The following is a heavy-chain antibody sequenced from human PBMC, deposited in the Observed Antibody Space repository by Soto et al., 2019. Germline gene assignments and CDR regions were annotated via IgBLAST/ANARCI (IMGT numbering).Heavy chain of an antibody. CDR3: ARGLRITFGGVIVTPIDY. Sequence: LSLTCAVYGGSFSGYYWSWIRQPPGKGLEWIGEINHSGSTNYNPSLKSRVTISVDTSKNQFSLKLSSVTAADTAVYYCARGLRITFGGVIVTPIDYWGQGTLVTVSS. CDR1: GGSFSGYY. J-gene: IGHJ4*02. CDR2: INHSGST. D-gene: IGHD3-16*02. V-gene: IGHV4-34*01.